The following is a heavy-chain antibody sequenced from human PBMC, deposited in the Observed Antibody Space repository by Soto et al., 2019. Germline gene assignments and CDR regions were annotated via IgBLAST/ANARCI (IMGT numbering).Heavy chain of an antibody. D-gene: IGHD6-6*01. J-gene: IGHJ5*02. CDR1: GGSFSGYY. CDR2: MNHSGST. Sequence: KASETLSLTCAVYGGSFSGYYCSWSRQPPGKGQARVGEMNHSGSTNCNPSLKSRGTISVDTSKNQFSLKLSLVTAADTTVYYCARGGAARCRSRFDPWGQGTPFTVSS. V-gene: IGHV4-34*01. CDR3: ARGGAARCRSRFDP.